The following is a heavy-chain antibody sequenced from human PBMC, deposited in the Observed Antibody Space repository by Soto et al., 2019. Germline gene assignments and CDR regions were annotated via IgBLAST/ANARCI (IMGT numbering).Heavy chain of an antibody. V-gene: IGHV4-31*03. D-gene: IGHD1-7*01. Sequence: SETLSLTCTVSGGSISSGGYYWSWIRQHPGKGLEWIGYIYYSGSTYYNPSLKSRVTISVDTSKNQFSLKLSSVTAADTAVYYCARVTEETELIDYWCQGTLVTVSS. CDR1: GGSISSGGYY. CDR3: ARVTEETELIDY. CDR2: IYYSGST. J-gene: IGHJ4*02.